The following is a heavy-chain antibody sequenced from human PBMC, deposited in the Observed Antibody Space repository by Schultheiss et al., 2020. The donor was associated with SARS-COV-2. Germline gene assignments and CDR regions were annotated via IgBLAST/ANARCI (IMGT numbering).Heavy chain of an antibody. CDR1: GGSISSYY. Sequence: SETLSLTCTVSGGSISSYYWSWIRQPAGKGLEWIGEINHSGSTNYNPSLKSRVTISVDTSKNQFSLKLSSVTAADTAVYYCARGDGGSWYLGALGWFDPWGQGTLVTVSS. D-gene: IGHD6-13*01. V-gene: IGHV4-34*01. CDR2: INHSGST. CDR3: ARGDGGSWYLGALGWFDP. J-gene: IGHJ5*02.